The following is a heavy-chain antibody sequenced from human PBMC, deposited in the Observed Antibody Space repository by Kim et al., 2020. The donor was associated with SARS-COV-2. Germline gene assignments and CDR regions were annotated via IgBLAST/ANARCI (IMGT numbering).Heavy chain of an antibody. CDR2: ISSSGSTI. Sequence: GGSLRLSCAASGFTFSDYYMTWIRQAPGKGLEWLSYISSSGSTIYYADSVKGRFTISRDNAKNSLSLQMNSLRAEDTAVYYCARDLHSSGFLKVVDYWGQGTLVTVSP. CDR1: GFTFSDYY. D-gene: IGHD6-19*01. V-gene: IGHV3-11*01. J-gene: IGHJ4*02. CDR3: ARDLHSSGFLKVVDY.